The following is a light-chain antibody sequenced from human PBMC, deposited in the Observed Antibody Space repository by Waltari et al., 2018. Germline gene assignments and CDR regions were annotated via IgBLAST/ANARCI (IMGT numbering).Light chain of an antibody. V-gene: IGKV3-20*01. J-gene: IGKJ1*01. Sequence: DIVLTQSPGTLSLSPGERASLFCRASQSVGKYSAWYQQKPGQAPRLVMYDASTRATGIPDRFSGSGSGTDFSLTISRLEPEDFAVYYCQKYVNLPATFGQGTRVEIK. CDR3: QKYVNLPAT. CDR2: DAS. CDR1: QSVGKY.